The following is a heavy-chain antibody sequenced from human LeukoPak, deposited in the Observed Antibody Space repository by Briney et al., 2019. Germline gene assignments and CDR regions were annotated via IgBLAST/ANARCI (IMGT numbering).Heavy chain of an antibody. CDR2: IYYSGST. CDR3: TRGSMAYYYMDV. CDR1: GGSISSYY. J-gene: IGHJ6*03. Sequence: SETLSLTCTVSGGSISSYYWSWIRQPPGKGLEGIGNIYYSGSTNYNPSLKSLVTISVDTSKNQFSLKLSSVTAADTAVYYCTRGSMAYYYMDVWGKGTTVTISS. D-gene: IGHD5-24*01. V-gene: IGHV4-59*01.